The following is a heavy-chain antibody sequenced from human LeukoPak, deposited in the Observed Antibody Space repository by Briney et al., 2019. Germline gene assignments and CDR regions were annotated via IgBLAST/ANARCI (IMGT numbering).Heavy chain of an antibody. Sequence: GASVKVSCKVSGYSLSDLSNHWVRHVAAKGLEWMGGFEPEEGAHGETIFAQKFEDRLTLTEDTSADTAYMELVRLTSEDTAVYYCATDRLEIYALHIWGQGTAVTVSS. D-gene: IGHD1-1*01. V-gene: IGHV1-24*01. J-gene: IGHJ3*02. CDR3: ATDRLEIYALHI. CDR2: FEPEEGAHGET. CDR1: GYSLSDLS.